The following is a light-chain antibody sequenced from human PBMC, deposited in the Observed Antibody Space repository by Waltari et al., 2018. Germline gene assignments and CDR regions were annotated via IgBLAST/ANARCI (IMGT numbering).Light chain of an antibody. CDR3: QQSNSFPLT. J-gene: IGKJ4*01. V-gene: IGKV1-12*01. Sequence: DIQMTQSPSSVSASVGDSVTTTCRASQGVSSWLGWYQLKPGKAPKLLIYAASTLQRGVPSRFSGRGYGTEFTLTITSLQPEDFALYFCQQSNSFPLTFGGGTKVEI. CDR2: AAS. CDR1: QGVSSW.